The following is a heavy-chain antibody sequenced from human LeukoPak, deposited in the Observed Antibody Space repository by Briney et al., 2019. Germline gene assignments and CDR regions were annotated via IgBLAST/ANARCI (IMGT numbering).Heavy chain of an antibody. CDR2: VSHSGST. D-gene: IGHD6-6*01. Sequence: PSETLSLTCAVYGGSFSGYYWSWIRQPPGKGLEWIGEVSHSGSTYYNPSLKSRVTISVDTSKNQFSLKLSSLTAADTAVYYCARSLSGSSSSGGEYYFDYWGQGTLVNVSS. CDR1: GGSFSGYY. J-gene: IGHJ4*02. CDR3: ARSLSGSSSSGGEYYFDY. V-gene: IGHV4-34*01.